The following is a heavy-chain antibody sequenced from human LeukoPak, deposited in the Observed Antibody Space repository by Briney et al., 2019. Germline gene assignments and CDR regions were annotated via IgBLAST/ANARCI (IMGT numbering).Heavy chain of an antibody. Sequence: SETLSLTCTVSGGSLSNYYWTWIRQSPGKGLEWIAYICYTGTTNYNPSLKSRVTISVDTSRNQFSLKLNAVTAADTAVYYCARLRGNYFPDYWGQGTLVTVSS. D-gene: IGHD4-11*01. J-gene: IGHJ4*02. CDR3: ARLRGNYFPDY. CDR2: ICYTGTT. V-gene: IGHV4-59*01. CDR1: GGSLSNYY.